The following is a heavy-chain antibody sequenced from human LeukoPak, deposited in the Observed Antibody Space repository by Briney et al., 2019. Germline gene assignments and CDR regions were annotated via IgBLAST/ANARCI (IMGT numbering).Heavy chain of an antibody. D-gene: IGHD1-1*01. Sequence: GGSLRLSCAASGFTFRNYAVSWVGHAPGKGLEWVSAVSGSGGNTYYADPVKGRFTISRDNSKNTVYLQMNSLTADDTAVYFCAKETVQPELNGFDFWGQGTLVTVSS. J-gene: IGHJ4*02. CDR1: GFTFRNYA. CDR2: VSGSGGNT. CDR3: AKETVQPELNGFDF. V-gene: IGHV3-23*01.